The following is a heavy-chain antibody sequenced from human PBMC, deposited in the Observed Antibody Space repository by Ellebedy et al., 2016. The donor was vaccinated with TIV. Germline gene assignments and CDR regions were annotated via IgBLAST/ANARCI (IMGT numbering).Heavy chain of an antibody. CDR3: ARGFPYSRQLDY. CDR2: IIPIFGTA. V-gene: IGHV1-69*06. CDR1: GGTFSSYA. D-gene: IGHD3-22*01. Sequence: TVKVSCXASGGTFSSYAISWVRQAPGQGLEWMGGIIPIFGTANYAQKFQGRVTITADKSTSTAYMELSSLRSEDTAVYYCARGFPYSRQLDYWGQGTLVTVSS. J-gene: IGHJ4*02.